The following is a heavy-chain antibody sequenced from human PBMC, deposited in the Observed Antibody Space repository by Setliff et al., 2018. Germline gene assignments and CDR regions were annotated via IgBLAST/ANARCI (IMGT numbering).Heavy chain of an antibody. CDR2: MSPVYGIA. CDR1: GYAFIAFG. V-gene: IGHV1-18*01. J-gene: IGHJ4*02. Sequence: ASVKVSCKTSGYAFIAFGMSWVRQAPGQGLEWMGWMSPVYGIANYARKFQGRVTLTADTSTTTAYLELTSLRYDDTAVYYCVRGPGPSVVVAIPFDHWGQGSLVTVSS. D-gene: IGHD5-12*01. CDR3: VRGPGPSVVVAIPFDH.